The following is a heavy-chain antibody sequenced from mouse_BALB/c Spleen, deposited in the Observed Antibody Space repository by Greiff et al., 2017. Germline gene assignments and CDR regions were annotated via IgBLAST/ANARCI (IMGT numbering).Heavy chain of an antibody. CDR1: GFTLTSYG. J-gene: IGHJ4*01. CDR2: IWSGGST. D-gene: IGHD2-14*01. V-gene: IGHV2-4-1*01. CDR3: AKTYYRYDEGAMDY. Sequence: VKLKQSGPGLVQPSQSLSITCTVSGFTLTSYGVHWVRQSPGKGLEWLGVIWSGGSTDYNAAFISRLSISKDNSKSQVFFKMNSLQADDTAIYYCAKTYYRYDEGAMDYWGQGTSVTVSS.